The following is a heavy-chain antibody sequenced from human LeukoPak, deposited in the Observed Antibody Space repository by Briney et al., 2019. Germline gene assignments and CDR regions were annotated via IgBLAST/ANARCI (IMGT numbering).Heavy chain of an antibody. CDR3: ARRYDY. CDR1: GGSISSGSYF. V-gene: IGHV4-39*01. Sequence: PSETLSLTCTVSGGSISSGSYFWGSVRQPPGKGLEWIGSRYYSGSTDYNPSLKSRVTIFADTSKNQFSLKLTSVTAADTAVYYCARRYDYWGQGTLVTVSS. J-gene: IGHJ4*02. CDR2: RYYSGST.